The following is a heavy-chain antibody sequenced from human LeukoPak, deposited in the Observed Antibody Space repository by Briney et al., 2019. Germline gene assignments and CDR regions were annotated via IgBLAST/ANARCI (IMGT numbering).Heavy chain of an antibody. J-gene: IGHJ4*02. CDR1: GGTFSSYA. D-gene: IGHD3-16*01. CDR2: IIPIFGTA. CDR3: ARAASPAPIPTFFDY. V-gene: IGHV1-69*05. Sequence: GASVKVSCKASGGTFSSYAISWVRQAPGQGLEWMGGIIPIFGTANYAQRFQGRVTITTDESTSTAYMELSSLRSEDTAVYYCARAASPAPIPTFFDYWGQGTLVTVSS.